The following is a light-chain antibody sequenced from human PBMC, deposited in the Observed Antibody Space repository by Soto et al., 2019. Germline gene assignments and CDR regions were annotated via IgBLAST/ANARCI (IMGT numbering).Light chain of an antibody. CDR2: AAS. CDR1: RGISSY. J-gene: IGKJ5*01. Sequence: IQLTQSPSFLSASVGDRVTITCRASRGISSYLAWYQQKPGKAPKLLIYAASTLQSGVPSRFSGSGSGTEFTLTISSLQPEDFATYYCQQLNSYPITFGQGTRLEIK. CDR3: QQLNSYPIT. V-gene: IGKV1-9*01.